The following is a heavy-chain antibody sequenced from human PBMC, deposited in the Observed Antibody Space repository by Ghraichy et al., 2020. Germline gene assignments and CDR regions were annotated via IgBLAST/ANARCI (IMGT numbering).Heavy chain of an antibody. CDR3: ARALSGFFNG. CDR1: GDSVSSNSAT. J-gene: IGHJ4*02. CDR2: TYYRSKWSN. Sequence: SETLSLTCAISGDSVSSNSATWNWVRQSPSRGLEWLGRTYYRSKWSNDYAVSVKSRITINPDPSNNQFSLQLNSVTPEDTAVYFCARALSGFFNGWGQGTLVTVSS. D-gene: IGHD1-26*01. V-gene: IGHV6-1*01.